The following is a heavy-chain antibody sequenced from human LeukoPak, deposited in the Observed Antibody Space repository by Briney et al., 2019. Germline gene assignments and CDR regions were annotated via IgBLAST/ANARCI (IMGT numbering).Heavy chain of an antibody. CDR2: IFRSGET. Sequence: PSETLSLTCTIFGGSINSSNWWNWVRQSPGKGLEWIGEIFRSGETNYNSSLESRLTISVDRTKNQFSLKLSSVTAADTAVYYCARRLYSSSRAWFDPWGQGTLVTVSS. D-gene: IGHD6-13*01. CDR3: ARRLYSSSRAWFDP. CDR1: GGSINSSNW. J-gene: IGHJ5*02. V-gene: IGHV4-4*02.